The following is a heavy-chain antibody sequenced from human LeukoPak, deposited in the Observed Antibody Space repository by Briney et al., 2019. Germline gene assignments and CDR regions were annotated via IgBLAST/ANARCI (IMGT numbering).Heavy chain of an antibody. CDR2: ISGSGGST. J-gene: IGHJ5*02. V-gene: IGHV3-23*01. Sequence: PGGSLRLSCAASGFTFSSYAMSWVRQAPGKGLEWVSAISGSGGSTYYADSVKGRFTISRDNSKNTLYLQMNSLRAEDTAVYYCASLSGSYSVYNWFDPWGQGTLVTVSS. D-gene: IGHD1-26*01. CDR1: GFTFSSYA. CDR3: ASLSGSYSVYNWFDP.